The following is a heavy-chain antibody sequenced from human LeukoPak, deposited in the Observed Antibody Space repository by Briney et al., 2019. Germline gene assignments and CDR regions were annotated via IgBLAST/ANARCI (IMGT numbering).Heavy chain of an antibody. D-gene: IGHD2-15*01. CDR3: ARIYYSGGSCFSYYFDY. Sequence: GESLKISCKGSGYSFTSYWIGWVRQMPGKGLEWMGIIYPGDSDTRYSPSFQGQVTISADKSISTAYLQWSSLKASDTAMYYCARIYYSGGSCFSYYFDYWGQGTLVTVSS. V-gene: IGHV5-51*01. CDR2: IYPGDSDT. J-gene: IGHJ4*02. CDR1: GYSFTSYW.